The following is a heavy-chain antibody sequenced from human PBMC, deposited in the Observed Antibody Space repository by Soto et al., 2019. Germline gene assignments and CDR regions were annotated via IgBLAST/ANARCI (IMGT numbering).Heavy chain of an antibody. D-gene: IGHD2-2*01. V-gene: IGHV3-48*03. Sequence: GGSLRLSCAASGFTFSSYEMNWVRQAPGKGLEWVSYISSSGSTIYYADSVKGRFTISRDNAKNSLYLQMNSLRAEDTAVYYCARSGGYCSSTSCYNWFDPWGQGTLVTVSS. CDR3: ARSGGYCSSTSCYNWFDP. J-gene: IGHJ5*02. CDR1: GFTFSSYE. CDR2: ISSSGSTI.